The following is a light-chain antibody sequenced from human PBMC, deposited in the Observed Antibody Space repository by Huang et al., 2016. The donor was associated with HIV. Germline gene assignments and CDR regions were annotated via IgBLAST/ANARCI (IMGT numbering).Light chain of an antibody. V-gene: IGKV3-15*01. Sequence: EIVMTQSPVTLSVSPGERATLSCKASQSVSNNLAWYQQKPGQAPRLLIYGASTRATGIPARFSGSGAGTEFTLTISSLDSEDFAVYYCQQYNNWPPWTFGQGTKVEIK. CDR3: QQYNNWPPWT. CDR2: GAS. CDR1: QSVSNN. J-gene: IGKJ1*01.